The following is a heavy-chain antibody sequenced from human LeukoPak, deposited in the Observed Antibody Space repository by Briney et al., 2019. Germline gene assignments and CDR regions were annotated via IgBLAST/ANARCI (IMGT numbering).Heavy chain of an antibody. CDR2: ISSSSSYI. Sequence: GGSLRLSCAASGFTFSSYSMNWVRQAPGKGLEWVSSISSSSSYIYYADSVKGRFTISRDNAKNSLYLQMNSLRAEDTAVYYCASAQEIVGATNYWGQGTLVTVSS. CDR3: ASAQEIVGATNY. CDR1: GFTFSSYS. J-gene: IGHJ4*02. D-gene: IGHD1-26*01. V-gene: IGHV3-21*01.